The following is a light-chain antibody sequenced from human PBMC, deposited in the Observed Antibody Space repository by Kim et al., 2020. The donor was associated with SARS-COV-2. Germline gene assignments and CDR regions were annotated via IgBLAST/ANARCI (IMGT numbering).Light chain of an antibody. CDR1: SGSTASNY. CDR3: QSYDSSNHVV. V-gene: IGLV6-57*03. Sequence: KTVTSACTRSSGSTASNYVQGYQQRPGSAPTTVIYEDNQRPSGVPGRFSGSIDSSSNSASLTISGLKTEDEADYYCQSYDSSNHVVFGGGTQLTVL. J-gene: IGLJ2*01. CDR2: EDN.